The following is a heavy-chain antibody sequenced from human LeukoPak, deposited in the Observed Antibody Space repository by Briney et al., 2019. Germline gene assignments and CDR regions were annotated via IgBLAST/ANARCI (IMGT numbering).Heavy chain of an antibody. CDR3: AKGQLGLHYFDY. CDR1: GFTFSSYG. V-gene: IGHV3-33*06. Sequence: GGSLRLSCAASGFTFSSYGMHWVRQAPGKGLEWVAVIWYDGSNKYYADSVKGRFTISRDNSKDTLYLQMNSLRAEDTAVYYCAKGQLGLHYFDYWGQGTLVTVSS. D-gene: IGHD6-13*01. J-gene: IGHJ4*02. CDR2: IWYDGSNK.